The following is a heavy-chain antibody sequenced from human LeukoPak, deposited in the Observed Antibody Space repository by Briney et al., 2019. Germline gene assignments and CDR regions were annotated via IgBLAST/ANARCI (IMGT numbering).Heavy chain of an antibody. CDR3: ARVVSVVTPFWFDP. J-gene: IGHJ5*02. CDR2: ISAYNGNT. D-gene: IGHD4-23*01. Sequence: ASVKVSCKASGGTFSSYAISWVRQAPGQGLEWMGWISAYNGNTNYAQKLQGRVTMTTDTSTSTAYMELRSLRSDDTAVYYCARVVSVVTPFWFDPWGQGTLVTVSS. CDR1: GGTFSSYA. V-gene: IGHV1-18*01.